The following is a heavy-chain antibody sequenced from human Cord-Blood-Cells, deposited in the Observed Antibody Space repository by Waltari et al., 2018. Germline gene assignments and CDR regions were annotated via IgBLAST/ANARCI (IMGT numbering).Heavy chain of an antibody. V-gene: IGHV4-38-2*01. Sequence: QVQLQESGPGLVKPSETLSLTCAVSGYSISSGYYWGWIRQPPGKGLEWIGSIYHSGSTYYNPSLKSRVTISVDTSKNQFSLKLSSVTAADTAVYYCARVTPDYDFWSGHPNWFDPWGQGTLVTVSS. J-gene: IGHJ5*02. CDR3: ARVTPDYDFWSGHPNWFDP. D-gene: IGHD3-3*01. CDR1: GYSISSGYY. CDR2: IYHSGST.